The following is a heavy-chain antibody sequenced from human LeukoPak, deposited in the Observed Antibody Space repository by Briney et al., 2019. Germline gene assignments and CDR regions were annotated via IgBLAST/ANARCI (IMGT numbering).Heavy chain of an antibody. Sequence: GASVKVSCKASGYTFTSYAMHWVRQAPGQRLEWMGWINAGNGNTKYSQKFQGRVTMTRDTSISTAYMELSRLRSDDTAVYYCAREGHEYYFDYWGQGTLVTVSS. V-gene: IGHV1-3*01. J-gene: IGHJ4*02. CDR1: GYTFTSYA. CDR2: INAGNGNT. CDR3: AREGHEYYFDY.